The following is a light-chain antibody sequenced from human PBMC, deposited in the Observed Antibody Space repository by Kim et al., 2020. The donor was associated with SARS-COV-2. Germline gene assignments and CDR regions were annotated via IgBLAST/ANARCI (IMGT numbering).Light chain of an antibody. CDR2: GKN. CDR3: NSRDSNDNVV. J-gene: IGLJ2*01. Sequence: SYELTQDPAVSVALGQTVRITCQGDSLRSYYATWYQQKPGQAPILVHYGKNNRPSGIPDRFSGSSSGNTASLTITGTQAGDEADYYCNSRDSNDNVVFGGGTQLTVL. V-gene: IGLV3-19*01. CDR1: SLRSYY.